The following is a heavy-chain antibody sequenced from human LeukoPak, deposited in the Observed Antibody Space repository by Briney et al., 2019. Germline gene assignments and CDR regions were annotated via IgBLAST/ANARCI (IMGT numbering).Heavy chain of an antibody. J-gene: IGHJ4*02. CDR2: INHSGST. CDR3: ARGLWGFDY. V-gene: IGHV4-34*01. D-gene: IGHD3-16*01. Sequence: KSSETLSLTCAVYGGSFSGYYWSWIRQPPGKGLEWIGEINHSGSTNYNPSLKSRVTISVDTSKNQFSLKLSSVTAADTAVYYCARGLWGFDYWGQGTLVTVSS. CDR1: GGSFSGYY.